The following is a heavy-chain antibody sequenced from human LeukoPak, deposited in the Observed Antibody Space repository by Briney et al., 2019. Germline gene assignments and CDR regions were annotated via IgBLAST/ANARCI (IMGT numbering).Heavy chain of an antibody. CDR1: GYTFTNHD. V-gene: IGHV1-8*01. D-gene: IGHD3-10*01. CDR3: ARGAGAMGRDWFDP. J-gene: IGHJ5*02. CDR2: INANSGNT. Sequence: ASVKVSCKASGYTFTNHDIDWVRQASGQGLEWMGWINANSGNTGYAQKFQGRVTMTRDTSVSTAYMELNNLSSEDTAVYYCARGAGAMGRDWFDPWGQGTLVTVSS.